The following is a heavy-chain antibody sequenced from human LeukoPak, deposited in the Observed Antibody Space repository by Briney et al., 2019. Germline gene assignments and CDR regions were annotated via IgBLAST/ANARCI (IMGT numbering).Heavy chain of an antibody. CDR2: INSDGSST. CDR1: GFTFSSYW. D-gene: IGHD6-19*01. V-gene: IGHV3-74*01. CDR3: AKPFSSGWYNGGHNWFDP. J-gene: IGHJ5*02. Sequence: GGSLRLSCAASGFTFSSYWMDWVRQAPGKGLVWVSRINSDGSSTSYAGSGKGRFTISRDNAKNTLYLQMNSLRAEDTAVYYCAKPFSSGWYNGGHNWFDPWGQGTLVTVSS.